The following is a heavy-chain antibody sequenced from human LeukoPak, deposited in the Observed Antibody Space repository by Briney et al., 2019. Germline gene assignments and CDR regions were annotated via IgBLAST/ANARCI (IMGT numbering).Heavy chain of an antibody. CDR3: ARAIMYYYDSSGYYYFDY. CDR1: GGSTSGGNYY. CDR2: IYYSGST. J-gene: IGHJ4*02. V-gene: IGHV4-30-4*01. Sequence: SETLSLTCIVSGGSTSGGNYYWSWIRQPPGKGLEWIGYIYYSGSTYYNPSLKSRVTISVDTSKNQFSLKLSSVTAADTAVYYCARAIMYYYDSSGYYYFDYWGQGTLVTVSS. D-gene: IGHD3-22*01.